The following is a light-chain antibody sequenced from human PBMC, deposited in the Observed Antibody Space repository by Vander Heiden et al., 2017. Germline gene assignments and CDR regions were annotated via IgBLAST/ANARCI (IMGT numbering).Light chain of an antibody. CDR1: QSVLSSSNNKNY. CDR3: QQYYNIPRT. CDR2: WAS. Sequence: DIVMTQSPDSLAVSLGERATINCKSNQSVLSSSNNKNYLTWFQQKPGQPPKLLIYWASTRESGVPDRFSGSGSWTDFTLTISSLQAEDVAVYYCQQYYNIPRTFGQGTKVEIK. J-gene: IGKJ1*01. V-gene: IGKV4-1*01.